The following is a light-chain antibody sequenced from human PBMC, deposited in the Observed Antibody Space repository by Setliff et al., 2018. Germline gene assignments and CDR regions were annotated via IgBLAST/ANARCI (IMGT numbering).Light chain of an antibody. Sequence: QSVLTQPASVSGSPGQSITISCTGTSSDVGGYNYVSWYQQHPGKAPKLMIYDVSKRPSGVSNRFSGSKSGNTASLTISGLQAEDEADYYCSSYTSSGTPYVFGTGTKGTVL. CDR2: DVS. J-gene: IGLJ1*01. CDR3: SSYTSSGTPYV. CDR1: SSDVGGYNY. V-gene: IGLV2-14*01.